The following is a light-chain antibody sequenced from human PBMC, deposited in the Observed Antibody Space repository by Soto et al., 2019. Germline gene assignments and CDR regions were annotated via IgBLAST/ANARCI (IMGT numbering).Light chain of an antibody. CDR2: RND. CDR1: SSNIGSHS. V-gene: IGLV1-47*01. Sequence: QSVLTQPRSASGTPGQRVTISCSGSSSNIGSHSVCWFQQLPGTAPKMLICRNDERASGVPDRFSGSKSGSSASLDITGLQSEDEADYYCMSWDDSLSGMLFGGGTKLTVL. J-gene: IGLJ3*02. CDR3: MSWDDSLSGML.